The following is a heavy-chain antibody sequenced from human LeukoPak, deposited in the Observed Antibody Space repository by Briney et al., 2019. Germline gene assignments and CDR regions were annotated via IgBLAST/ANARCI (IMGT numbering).Heavy chain of an antibody. J-gene: IGHJ4*02. D-gene: IGHD6-19*01. CDR2: ISYNGRT. Sequence: PSETLSLTCTVSGGSIRTYYWSWLRQPPGKGLEWVGYISYNGRTNYKPSLNSRVTISVDTSKNQFSLKLTSVTAADTAVYYCARVRESSGWDYFDYWGQGAQVPVPS. V-gene: IGHV4-59*01. CDR1: GGSIRTYY. CDR3: ARVRESSGWDYFDY.